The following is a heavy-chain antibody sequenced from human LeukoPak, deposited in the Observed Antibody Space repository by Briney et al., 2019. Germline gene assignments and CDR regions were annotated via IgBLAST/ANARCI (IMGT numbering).Heavy chain of an antibody. V-gene: IGHV4-61*02. CDR2: GYTSGST. Sequence: SETLSLTCTVSGGSISSGSYYWSWIRQPAGKGLEWIGRGYTSGSTHYNPSLKSRVTISVDTSKNQFSLKLSSVTAADTAVYYCARYHYGSGSYSLAGSFDYWGQGTLVTVSS. J-gene: IGHJ4*02. CDR1: GGSISSGSYY. D-gene: IGHD3-10*01. CDR3: ARYHYGSGSYSLAGSFDY.